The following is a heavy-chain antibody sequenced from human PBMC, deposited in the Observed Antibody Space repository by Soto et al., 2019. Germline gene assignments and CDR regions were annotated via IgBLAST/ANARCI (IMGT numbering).Heavy chain of an antibody. Sequence: PGGSLRLSCAASGFTFSSYAMSWVRQAPGKGLEWVSAISGSGGSTYYADSVKGRFTISRDNSKNTLYLQMNSLRAEDTAVYYCAKFGYCSSTSCSFFDYWGQGTLVTVSS. J-gene: IGHJ4*02. CDR2: ISGSGGST. CDR3: AKFGYCSSTSCSFFDY. CDR1: GFTFSSYA. D-gene: IGHD2-2*03. V-gene: IGHV3-23*01.